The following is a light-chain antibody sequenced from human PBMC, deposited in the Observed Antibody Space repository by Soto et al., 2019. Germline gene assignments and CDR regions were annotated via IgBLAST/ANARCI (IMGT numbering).Light chain of an antibody. V-gene: IGKV3-20*01. Sequence: EIVLTQSPGTLSLSPGERATLHCTASQTVTNNYLAWYHQKPGQAPRLLIYDTSSRATGIPDTFSGSGSGTDFTLTISRLEPEDSAMYYCQQYGGAPRPFGQGTNVDIK. CDR2: DTS. CDR3: QQYGGAPRP. J-gene: IGKJ1*01. CDR1: QTVTNNY.